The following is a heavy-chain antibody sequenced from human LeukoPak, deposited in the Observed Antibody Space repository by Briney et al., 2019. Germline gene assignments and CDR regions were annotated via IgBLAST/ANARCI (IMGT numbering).Heavy chain of an antibody. CDR3: ARRGYYDSSGYYGGVFDY. J-gene: IGHJ4*02. V-gene: IGHV4-38-2*02. D-gene: IGHD3-22*01. CDR2: IYHSGST. Sequence: SETLSLTCTVSGYSVSSGYYWGWIQQPPGKGLEWIGSIYHSGSTYYNPSLKSRVTISVDTSKNQFSLKLSSVTAADTAVYYCARRGYYDSSGYYGGVFDYWGQGTLVTVSS. CDR1: GYSVSSGYY.